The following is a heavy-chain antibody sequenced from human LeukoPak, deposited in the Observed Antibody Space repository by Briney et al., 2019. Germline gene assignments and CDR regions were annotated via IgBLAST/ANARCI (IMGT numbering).Heavy chain of an antibody. CDR3: ARKYCSGGSCYWVDDY. CDR1: GFTVSSNH. CDR2: IYSGGGT. Sequence: PGGSLRLSCAASGFTVSSNHMSWVRQAPGKGLEWVSLIYSGGGTYYADSVKGRFTISRDDSKNTLSLKMNSLRAEDTAVYYCARKYCSGGSCYWVDDYWGQGTLVTVSS. D-gene: IGHD2-15*01. J-gene: IGHJ4*02. V-gene: IGHV3-53*01.